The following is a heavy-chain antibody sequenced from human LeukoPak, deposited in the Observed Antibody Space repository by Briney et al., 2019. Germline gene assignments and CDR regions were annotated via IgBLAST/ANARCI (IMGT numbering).Heavy chain of an antibody. J-gene: IGHJ3*02. V-gene: IGHV3-9*01. CDR2: ISWNSGSI. D-gene: IGHD3-22*01. Sequence: QSGGSLRLSCAASGFTFDDYAMHWVRQAPGKGLEWVSGISWNSGSIGYADSVKGRFTISRDNAKNSLYLQMNSLRAEDTALYYCAKDIADSSGSLDAFDIWGQGTMVTVSS. CDR3: AKDIADSSGSLDAFDI. CDR1: GFTFDDYA.